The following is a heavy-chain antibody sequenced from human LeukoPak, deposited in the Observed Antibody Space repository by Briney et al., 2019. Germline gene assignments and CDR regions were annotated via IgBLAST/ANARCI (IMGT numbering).Heavy chain of an antibody. V-gene: IGHV4-61*05. CDR3: ARGDARGYSYGHFHFDH. D-gene: IGHD5-18*01. CDR1: GGSISSSSYY. CDR2: IYYSGST. Sequence: SSETLSLTCTVSGGSISSSSYYWGWIRQPPGKGLEWIGYIYYSGSTNYNPSLKSRVTVSVDTSKNQFSLKLSSVTAADTAVYYCARGDARGYSYGHFHFDHWGHGTLVTVSS. J-gene: IGHJ4*01.